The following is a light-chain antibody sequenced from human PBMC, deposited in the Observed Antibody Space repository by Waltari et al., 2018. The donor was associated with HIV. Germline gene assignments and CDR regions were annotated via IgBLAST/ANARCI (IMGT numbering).Light chain of an antibody. CDR1: KLGNKY. CDR3: YSAADNMGV. V-gene: IGLV3-1*01. Sequence: SFELTQPPSVSVSPGQTASITCSGDKLGNKYTCWYQQKPGQSPVLVIYQDDKRPSGIPERFSGSNSGNTAALTISGTQALDEADYYCYSAADNMGVFGGGTKLTVL. CDR2: QDD. J-gene: IGLJ3*02.